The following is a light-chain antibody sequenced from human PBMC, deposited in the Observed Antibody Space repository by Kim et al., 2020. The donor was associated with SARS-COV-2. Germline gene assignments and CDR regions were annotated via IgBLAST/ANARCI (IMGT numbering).Light chain of an antibody. J-gene: IGKJ5*01. Sequence: VGDRVTITCRASQSISSHLSWYQQKPGKAPKLLIYAASSLQSAVPSRFSGSGSGTDFTLTISSLQPEDFATYYCQQGYSSPQITFGQGTRLEIK. CDR2: AAS. CDR1: QSISSH. CDR3: QQGYSSPQIT. V-gene: IGKV1-39*01.